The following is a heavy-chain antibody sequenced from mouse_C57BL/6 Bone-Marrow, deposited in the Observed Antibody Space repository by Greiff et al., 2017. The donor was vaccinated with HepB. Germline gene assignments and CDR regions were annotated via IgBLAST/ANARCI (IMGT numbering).Heavy chain of an antibody. CDR1: GYAFSSSW. CDR2: IYPGDGDT. J-gene: IGHJ3*01. CDR3: GVIKAWFAY. Sequence: VQLQQSGPELVKPGASVKISCKASGYAFSSSWMNWVKQRPGKGLEWIGRIYPGDGDTNYNGKFKGKATLTADKSSSTAYMQLSSLTSEDSAVYFCGVIKAWFAYWGQGTLVTVSA. V-gene: IGHV1-82*01. D-gene: IGHD2-4*01.